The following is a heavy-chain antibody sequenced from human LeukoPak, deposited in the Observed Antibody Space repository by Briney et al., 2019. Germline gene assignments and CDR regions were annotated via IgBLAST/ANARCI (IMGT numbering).Heavy chain of an antibody. CDR2: IYFSGSA. Sequence: SETLSLTCSVSGGSINNYYWSLIRQPPGKGLEWIGYIYFSGSAGYNPSLKSRVTISVDTSKNHFSLKLTSVTAADTAVYYCARQEVAAGRVAAFHIWGQGTLVSVSS. D-gene: IGHD6-13*01. CDR3: ARQEVAAGRVAAFHI. J-gene: IGHJ3*02. V-gene: IGHV4-59*08. CDR1: GGSINNYY.